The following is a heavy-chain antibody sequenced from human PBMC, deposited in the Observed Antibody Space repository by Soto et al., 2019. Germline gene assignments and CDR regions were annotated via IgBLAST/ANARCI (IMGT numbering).Heavy chain of an antibody. J-gene: IGHJ4*02. V-gene: IGHV2-70*01. CDR3: ARAYYDILTGYYEVPFDY. Sequence: SGPTLVNPTQTLTLTCTFSGFSLSTSGMCVSWIRQPPGKALEWLALIDWDDDKYYSTSLKTRLTISKDTSKNQVVLTMTNMDPVDTATYYCARAYYDILTGYYEVPFDYWGQGTQVTVSS. CDR1: GFSLSTSGMC. D-gene: IGHD3-9*01. CDR2: IDWDDDK.